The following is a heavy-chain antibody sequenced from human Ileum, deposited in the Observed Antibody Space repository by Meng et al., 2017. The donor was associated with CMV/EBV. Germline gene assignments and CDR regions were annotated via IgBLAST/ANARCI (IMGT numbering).Heavy chain of an antibody. J-gene: IGHJ4*02. V-gene: IGHV3-72*01. D-gene: IGHD2-21*02. CDR1: GYTFIDHY. CDR2: IRNNVIGEYA. Sequence: CVASGYTFIDHYMGWVRQAPGKGLEWVGRIRNNVIGEYAEYAASVEGRFTMWRDDSKNSLYLQMNSLRTEDTAVYYCARDTATALDYWGPGVMVTVSS. CDR3: ARDTATALDY.